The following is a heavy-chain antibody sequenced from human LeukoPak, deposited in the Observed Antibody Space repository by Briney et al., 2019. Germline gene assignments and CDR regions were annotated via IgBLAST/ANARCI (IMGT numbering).Heavy chain of an antibody. CDR3: ARDEDIVVVPAAILRY. Sequence: ASVKVSCKASGYTVTSYYMHWVRQAPGQGLEWMGIINPSGGSTSYAQKFQGRVTMTRDTSTSTVYMELSSLRSEDTAVYYCARDEDIVVVPAAILRYWGQGTLVTVSS. D-gene: IGHD2-2*01. CDR1: GYTVTSYY. V-gene: IGHV1-46*01. CDR2: INPSGGST. J-gene: IGHJ4*02.